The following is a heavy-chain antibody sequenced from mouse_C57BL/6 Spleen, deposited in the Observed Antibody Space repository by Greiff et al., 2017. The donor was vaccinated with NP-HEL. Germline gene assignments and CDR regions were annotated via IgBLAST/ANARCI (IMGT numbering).Heavy chain of an antibody. CDR2: IYPSDSET. Sequence: VQLQQSGAELVRPGSSVKLSCKASGYTFTSYWMDWVKQRPGQGLEWIGNIYPSDSETHYNQKFKDKATLTVDKSSSTAYMQLSSLTSEDSAVYYCASRMAYYYAMDYWGQGTSVTVSS. CDR1: GYTFTSYW. J-gene: IGHJ4*01. V-gene: IGHV1-61*01. CDR3: ASRMAYYYAMDY. D-gene: IGHD2-3*01.